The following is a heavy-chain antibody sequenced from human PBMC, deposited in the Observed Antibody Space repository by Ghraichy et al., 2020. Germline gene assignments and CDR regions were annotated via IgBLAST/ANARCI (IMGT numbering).Heavy chain of an antibody. J-gene: IGHJ4*02. Sequence: ESLNISCTVSGGSISSSSYYWGWIRQPPGKGLEWIGSIYYSGSTYYNPSLKSRVTISVDTSKNQFSLKLSSVTAADTAVYYCARVRGRMATISYWGQGTLVTVSS. D-gene: IGHD5-24*01. V-gene: IGHV4-39*07. CDR3: ARVRGRMATISY. CDR2: IYYSGST. CDR1: GGSISSSSYY.